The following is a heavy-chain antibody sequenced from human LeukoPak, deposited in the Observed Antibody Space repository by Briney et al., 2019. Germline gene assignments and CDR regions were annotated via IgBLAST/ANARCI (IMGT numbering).Heavy chain of an antibody. J-gene: IGHJ3*02. CDR1: GYTLTELS. D-gene: IGHD2-2*01. Sequence: ASVKVSCKVSGYTLTELSMHWVRQAPGKGLEWMGGFDPEDGETIYAQKFQGRVTMTEDTSTDTAYMELSSLRSEDTAVYYCATDGGYCSSTSCSRDAFDIWGQGTMVTVSS. CDR3: ATDGGYCSSTSCSRDAFDI. V-gene: IGHV1-24*01. CDR2: FDPEDGET.